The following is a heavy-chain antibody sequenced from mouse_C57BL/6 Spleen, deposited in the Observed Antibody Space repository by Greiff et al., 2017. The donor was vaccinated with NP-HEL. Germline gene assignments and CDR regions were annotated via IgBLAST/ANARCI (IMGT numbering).Heavy chain of an antibody. CDR2: IDPETGGT. D-gene: IGHD2-4*01. J-gene: IGHJ1*03. CDR3: TRSYYDYENWYFDV. Sequence: QVHVKQSGAELVRPGASVTLSCKASGYTFTDYEMHWVKQTPVHGLEWIGAIDPETGGTAYNQKFKGKAILTADKSSSTAYMELRSLTSEDSAVYYCTRSYYDYENWYFDVWGTGTTVTVSS. CDR1: GYTFTDYE. V-gene: IGHV1-15*01.